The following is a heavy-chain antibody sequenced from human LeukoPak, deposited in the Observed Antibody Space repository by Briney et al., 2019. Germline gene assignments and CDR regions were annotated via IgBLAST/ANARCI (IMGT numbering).Heavy chain of an antibody. V-gene: IGHV3-23*01. Sequence: GGSLRLSCEASGFTFSSYAMSWVRQAPGKGLGWVSAISGSGGSTYYADSVKGRVTISRDNSKNPLYLQMNSLTAEDTAVYYCANGMYYDFLALDYWGQGTLVTVSS. CDR3: ANGMYYDFLALDY. J-gene: IGHJ4*02. CDR1: GFTFSSYA. CDR2: ISGSGGST. D-gene: IGHD3-3*01.